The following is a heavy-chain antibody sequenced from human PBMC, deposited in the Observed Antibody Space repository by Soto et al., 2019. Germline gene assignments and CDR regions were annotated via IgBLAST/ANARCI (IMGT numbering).Heavy chain of an antibody. CDR3: ACGLHYPRSRYHYVN. D-gene: IGHD3-22*01. J-gene: IGHJ4*02. CDR2: IIPMFGTA. CDR1: GGTFNKYA. V-gene: IGHV1-69*13. Sequence: GASVKVSCKASGGTFNKYAISWVRQAPGQGLEWMGGIIPMFGTANYAQNFQGRVTITADESTTTAYMELRSLRSEDTAVYYCACGLHYPRSRYHYVNWGPGPLVTAAS.